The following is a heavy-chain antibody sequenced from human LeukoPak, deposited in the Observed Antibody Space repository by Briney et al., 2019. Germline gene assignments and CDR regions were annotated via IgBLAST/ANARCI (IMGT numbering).Heavy chain of an antibody. V-gene: IGHV1-2*02. CDR2: INPNSGDT. Sequence: GASVMVSCKASGYTFTGYSIHWLRQAPGQVPEWMGWINPNSGDTNYAQKFQDRITLTRDTSISTAYLNLINLRSDDTAIYYCARPNVDYYNWFAPWGQGTLVTVSS. D-gene: IGHD4-11*01. CDR1: GYTFTGYS. CDR3: ARPNVDYYNWFAP. J-gene: IGHJ5*02.